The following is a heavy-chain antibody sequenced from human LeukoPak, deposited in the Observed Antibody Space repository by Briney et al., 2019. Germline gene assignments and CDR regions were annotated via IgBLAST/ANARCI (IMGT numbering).Heavy chain of an antibody. D-gene: IGHD2-2*01. Sequence: GGSLRLSCAASGFTFSSYGMHWVRQAPGKGLEWVAVIWYDGSNKYYADSVKGRFTISRDNSKNTLYLQMNSLRAEDTAVYYCARDTVVPAVIYYYGMDVWGQGTTVTVSS. V-gene: IGHV3-33*01. J-gene: IGHJ6*02. CDR2: IWYDGSNK. CDR1: GFTFSSYG. CDR3: ARDTVVPAVIYYYGMDV.